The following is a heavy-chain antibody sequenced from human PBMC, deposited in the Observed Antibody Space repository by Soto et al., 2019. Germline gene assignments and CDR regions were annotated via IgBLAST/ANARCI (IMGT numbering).Heavy chain of an antibody. Sequence: ASVKVSCKASGYTFTSYGISWVRQAPGQGLEWMGWISAYNGNTNYAQKLQGRVTMTTDTSTSTAYMELRSLRSDDTAVYYCERDHFRSDDFWSGSLYYYGMDVWGQGTTVTVSS. D-gene: IGHD3-3*01. V-gene: IGHV1-18*01. J-gene: IGHJ6*02. CDR3: ERDHFRSDDFWSGSLYYYGMDV. CDR1: GYTFTSYG. CDR2: ISAYNGNT.